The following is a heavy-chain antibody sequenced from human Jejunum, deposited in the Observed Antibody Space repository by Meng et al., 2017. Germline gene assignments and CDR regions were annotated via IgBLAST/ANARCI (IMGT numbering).Heavy chain of an antibody. V-gene: IGHV4-38-2*02. D-gene: IGHD3-10*01. CDR2: IFHSGPT. Sequence: SETLSLTCTVSGDSISSAYYWGWIRQPPGKGLEWIGNIFHSGPTTYNPSLQRRVTLSVDASKNQFSLKLSAVTAADTAVYYCARDSGFDYFDYWGQGALGTVSS. J-gene: IGHJ4*02. CDR3: ARDSGFDYFDY. CDR1: GDSISSAYY.